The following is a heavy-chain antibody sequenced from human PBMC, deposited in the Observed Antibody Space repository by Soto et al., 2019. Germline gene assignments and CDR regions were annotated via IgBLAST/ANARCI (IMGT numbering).Heavy chain of an antibody. CDR2: IWYDGSNK. V-gene: IGHV3-33*01. Sequence: GGSLRLSCAASGFTFSSYGMHWVRQAPGKGLEWVAVIWYDGSNKYYADSVKGPFTISRDNSKNTLYLQMNSLRAEDTAVYYCARVGLGYYYVAFDIWGQGTMVTVSS. CDR1: GFTFSSYG. CDR3: ARVGLGYYYVAFDI. J-gene: IGHJ3*02. D-gene: IGHD3-10*02.